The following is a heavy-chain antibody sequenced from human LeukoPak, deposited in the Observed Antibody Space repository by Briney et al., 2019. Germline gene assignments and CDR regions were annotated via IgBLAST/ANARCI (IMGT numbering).Heavy chain of an antibody. V-gene: IGHV3-23*01. J-gene: IGHJ4*02. Sequence: GGSLRLSCVASGFTFSSYAMSWVRQAPGKGLEWVSAISGSGGSTYYADSVKGRFTISRDNSKNTLYLQMNSLRAEDTAVYYCARRRPGYYYDSSGSSAPDFDYWGQGTLVTVSS. D-gene: IGHD3-22*01. CDR1: GFTFSSYA. CDR3: ARRRPGYYYDSSGSSAPDFDY. CDR2: ISGSGGST.